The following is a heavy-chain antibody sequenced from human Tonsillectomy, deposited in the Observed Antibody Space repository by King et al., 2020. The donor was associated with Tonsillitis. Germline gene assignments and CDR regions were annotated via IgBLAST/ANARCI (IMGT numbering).Heavy chain of an antibody. J-gene: IGHJ6*02. CDR2: IKSKTDGGTT. Sequence: VQLVESGGGWVKPGGSLRLSCAASGITFSNAWMSWVRQAPGKGLELVGRIKSKTDGGTTDYAAPVKGRFTISRDDSKNTLYLQMNSLKTEDTAVYYCTTDGRDYGMDVWGQGTTVTVSS. CDR3: TTDGRDYGMDV. D-gene: IGHD1-26*01. CDR1: GITFSNAW. V-gene: IGHV3-15*01.